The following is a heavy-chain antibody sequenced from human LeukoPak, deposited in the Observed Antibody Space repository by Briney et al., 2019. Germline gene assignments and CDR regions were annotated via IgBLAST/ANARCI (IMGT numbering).Heavy chain of an antibody. Sequence: SETLSLTCTVSGGSISSYYWSWIRQPAGKGLEWIGRIYTSGSTNYNPSLKSRVTMSVDTSKNQFSLKLSSVTAADTAVYYCARALIDYYGSGSYYKTHYYYYGMDVWGQGTTVTVSS. CDR3: ARALIDYYGSGSYYKTHYYYYGMDV. V-gene: IGHV4-4*07. J-gene: IGHJ6*02. CDR1: GGSISSYY. CDR2: IYTSGST. D-gene: IGHD3-10*01.